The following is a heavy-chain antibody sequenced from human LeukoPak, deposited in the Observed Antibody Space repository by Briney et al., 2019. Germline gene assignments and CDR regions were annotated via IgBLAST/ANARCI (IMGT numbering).Heavy chain of an antibody. V-gene: IGHV3-20*04. D-gene: IGHD6-13*01. CDR2: INWNGGST. CDR3: ARPIMAAAGTRWFDP. J-gene: IGHJ5*02. CDR1: GFTFDDYG. Sequence: GGSLRLSXAASGFTFDDYGMSWVRQAPGKGLEWVSGINWNGGSTGYADSVKGRFTISRDNAKNSLYLQMNSLRAEDTALYYCARPIMAAAGTRWFDPWGQGTLVTVSS.